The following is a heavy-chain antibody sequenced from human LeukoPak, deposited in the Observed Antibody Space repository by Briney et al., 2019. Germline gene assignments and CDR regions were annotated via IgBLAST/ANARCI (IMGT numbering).Heavy chain of an antibody. CDR2: ISYDGSNK. CDR3: AKGRRDDSAYSDFGY. V-gene: IGHV3-30-3*01. Sequence: GGSLRLSCAASGFTFSSYAMHWVRQAPGKGLEWVAVISYDGSNKYYADSVKGRFTISRDNSKSTVYLQMSSLRAEDTALYHCAKGRRDDSAYSDFGYWGQGVLVTVSS. J-gene: IGHJ4*02. D-gene: IGHD3-22*01. CDR1: GFTFSSYA.